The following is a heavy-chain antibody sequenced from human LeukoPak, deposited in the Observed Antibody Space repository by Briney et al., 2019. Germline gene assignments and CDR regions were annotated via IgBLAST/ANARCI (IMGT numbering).Heavy chain of an antibody. V-gene: IGHV1-24*01. CDR1: GYTLTGLY. Sequence: ASVKVSCKVSGYTLTGLYMHWVRQAPGKGFEWMGRFDPEKGETIYAQKFQGRVTMTEDTSTDTAYMELSSLRSEDTAVYYCATEGYYDSSGYYTDYWGQGTLVTVSS. CDR2: FDPEKGET. J-gene: IGHJ4*02. CDR3: ATEGYYDSSGYYTDY. D-gene: IGHD3-22*01.